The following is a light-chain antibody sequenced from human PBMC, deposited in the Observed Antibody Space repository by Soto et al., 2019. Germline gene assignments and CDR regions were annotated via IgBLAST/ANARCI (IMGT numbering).Light chain of an antibody. J-gene: IGKJ4*01. Sequence: DIQMTQSPSSLSASVGDRVTITCRASQSISNYLNWYQQKAGKAPKLLIYAASSLESGVPSRFRGGGSGQVFTLTIGCLQPEDFASYYCQQIYSPLLTCGGGTRVDI. CDR2: AAS. V-gene: IGKV1-39*01. CDR1: QSISNY. CDR3: QQIYSPLLT.